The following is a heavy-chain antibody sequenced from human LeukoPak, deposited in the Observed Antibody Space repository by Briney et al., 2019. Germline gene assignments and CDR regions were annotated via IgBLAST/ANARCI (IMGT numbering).Heavy chain of an antibody. Sequence: GGSLRLSCAASGFTFSSYAMSWVRQAPGKGLEWVSAISGSGGSTYYADSVKGRFTISRDNSKNTLYLQMNSLRAEDTAVYYCARAEGQYCSSTSCFARQGYWGQGALVTVSS. CDR3: ARAEGQYCSSTSCFARQGY. D-gene: IGHD2-2*01. V-gene: IGHV3-23*01. J-gene: IGHJ4*02. CDR2: ISGSGGST. CDR1: GFTFSSYA.